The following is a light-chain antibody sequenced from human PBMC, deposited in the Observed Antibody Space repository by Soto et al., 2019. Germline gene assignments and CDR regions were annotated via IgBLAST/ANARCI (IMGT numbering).Light chain of an antibody. Sequence: EIVMTQSPAALSVSPGERATLSGRASQSVSSNLAWYQQKRAQAPRLLMYDASTRATGIPPRFSGSGSGTEFTLTISSLQSEDFAIYYCQQYNNWPTFGHGTKVEIK. CDR3: QQYNNWPT. CDR2: DAS. J-gene: IGKJ1*01. V-gene: IGKV3-15*01. CDR1: QSVSSN.